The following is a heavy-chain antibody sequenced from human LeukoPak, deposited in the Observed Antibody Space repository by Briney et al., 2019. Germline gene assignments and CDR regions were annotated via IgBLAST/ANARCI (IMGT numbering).Heavy chain of an antibody. CDR3: ARTYTLYYYYYGMDV. Sequence: ASVKISCKDSGYTFTSYDINWVRQATRQGLKEMGWKNPNSGNTGYAQKFQGRVTMTRNTPISTAYMELSSLRSEDTAVCYCARTYTLYYYYYGMDVWGQGTTVTVSS. CDR2: KNPNSGNT. J-gene: IGHJ6*02. V-gene: IGHV1-8*01. CDR1: GYTFTSYD. D-gene: IGHD2-2*02.